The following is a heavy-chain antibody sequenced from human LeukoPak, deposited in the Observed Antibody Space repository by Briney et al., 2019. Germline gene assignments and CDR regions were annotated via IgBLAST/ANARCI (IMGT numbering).Heavy chain of an antibody. J-gene: IGHJ4*02. CDR1: GFTFSSYW. Sequence: GGSLRLSCAASGFTFSSYWMSWVRQAPGKGLEWVANIKQDGSERYYVDSVKGRFTISRDNAKNSLYLQMNSLRAEDTAVYYCARAPYCIGGSCRYDYWGQGTLVTVSS. CDR3: ARAPYCIGGSCRYDY. D-gene: IGHD2-15*01. V-gene: IGHV3-7*03. CDR2: IKQDGSER.